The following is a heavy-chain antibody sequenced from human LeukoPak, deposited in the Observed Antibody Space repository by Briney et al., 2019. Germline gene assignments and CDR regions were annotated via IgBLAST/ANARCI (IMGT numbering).Heavy chain of an antibody. CDR3: ARVSGFVTGTTTYDDYYGMDV. V-gene: IGHV1-2*02. Sequence: ASVKVSCKASGYTFTGYYMHWVRQAPGQGLEWMGWINPNSGGTNYAQKFQGRVTMTRDTSISTAYMELSRLRSDDTAVYYCARVSGFVTGTTTYDDYYGMDVWGQGTTVTVSS. J-gene: IGHJ6*02. CDR2: INPNSGGT. D-gene: IGHD1-20*01. CDR1: GYTFTGYY.